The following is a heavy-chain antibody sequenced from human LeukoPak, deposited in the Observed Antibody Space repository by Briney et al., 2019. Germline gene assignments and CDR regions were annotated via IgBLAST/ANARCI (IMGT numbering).Heavy chain of an antibody. V-gene: IGHV3-48*01. CDR2: ISSSSSTI. CDR3: ARDSGY. J-gene: IGHJ4*02. Sequence: PGGSLRLSCAASGSTFSSYSMNWVRQASGEGLEWVSYISSSSSTIYYADSVKGRFTISRDDAKNSLYLQMNSLRAEDTAVYYCARDSGYWGQGTLVTVSS. D-gene: IGHD3-10*01. CDR1: GSTFSSYS.